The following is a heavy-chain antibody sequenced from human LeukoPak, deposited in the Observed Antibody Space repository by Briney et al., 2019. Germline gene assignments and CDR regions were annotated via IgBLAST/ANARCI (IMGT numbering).Heavy chain of an antibody. CDR1: SGSISSRDHY. CDR2: IYYSGST. Sequence: PSETLSLTCSVSSGSISSRDHYWGWIRQPPGKGLEWIGSIYYSGSTYYNPSLKSRVTISVDTSKNQFSLKLSSVTAADTAVYYCARVSFKLYFDYWGQGTLVTVSS. V-gene: IGHV4-39*07. CDR3: ARVSFKLYFDY. D-gene: IGHD1-26*01. J-gene: IGHJ4*02.